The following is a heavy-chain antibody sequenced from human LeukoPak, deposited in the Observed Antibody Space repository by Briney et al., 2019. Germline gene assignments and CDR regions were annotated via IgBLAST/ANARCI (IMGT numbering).Heavy chain of an antibody. D-gene: IGHD2-15*01. V-gene: IGHV4-61*01. J-gene: IGHJ4*02. Sequence: SETLSLTCTVSGGSVSSGSYYWSWIRQPPGKGLEWIGYIYYSGSTNYIPSLKSRVTISVDTSKNQFSLKLSSVTAADTAVYYCARATTNLGYCSGGSCYFDYWGQGTLVTVSS. CDR1: GGSVSSGSYY. CDR3: ARATTNLGYCSGGSCYFDY. CDR2: IYYSGST.